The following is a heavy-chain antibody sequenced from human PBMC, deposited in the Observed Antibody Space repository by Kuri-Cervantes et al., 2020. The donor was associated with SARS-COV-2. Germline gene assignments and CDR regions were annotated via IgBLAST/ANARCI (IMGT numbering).Heavy chain of an antibody. V-gene: IGHV4-38-2*01. CDR3: ARVARTYSSEGYFQH. CDR1: GYSISSGYY. Sequence: SETLSLICAVSGYSISSGYYWGWIRQPPGKGLEWIGSIYHSGSTYYNPSLKSRVTISVDTSKNQFSLKLSSVTAADTAVYYCARVARTYSSEGYFQHWGQGTLVTVSS. J-gene: IGHJ1*01. CDR2: IYHSGST. D-gene: IGHD6-25*01.